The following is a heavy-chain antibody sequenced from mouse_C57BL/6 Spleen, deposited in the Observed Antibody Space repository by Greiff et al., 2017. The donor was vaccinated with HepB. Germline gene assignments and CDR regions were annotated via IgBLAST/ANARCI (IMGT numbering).Heavy chain of an antibody. J-gene: IGHJ4*01. CDR3: ASYYYGSYYYAMDY. Sequence: EVMLVESGGGLVKPGGSLKLSCAASGFTFSDYGMHWVRQAPEKGLEWVAYISSGSSTIYYADTVKGRFTISRDNAKNTLFLQMTSLRSEDTAMYYCASYYYGSYYYAMDYWGQGTSVTVSS. CDR2: ISSGSSTI. CDR1: GFTFSDYG. V-gene: IGHV5-17*01. D-gene: IGHD1-1*01.